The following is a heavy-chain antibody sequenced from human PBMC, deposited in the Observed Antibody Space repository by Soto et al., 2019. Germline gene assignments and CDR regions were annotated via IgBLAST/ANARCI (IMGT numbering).Heavy chain of an antibody. CDR1: GYTFTSYG. V-gene: IGHV1-18*04. D-gene: IGHD6-13*01. CDR2: ISAYNGNT. J-gene: IGHJ4*02. CDR3: ARRPIAGYRSSWSDY. Sequence: ASVKVSCKASGYTFTSYGISWVRQAPGQGLEWMGWISAYNGNTNYAQKLQGRFTMTTDTSTSTAYMELMSLRSDDTAVYDCARRPIAGYRSSWSDYWRQGPLVTASS.